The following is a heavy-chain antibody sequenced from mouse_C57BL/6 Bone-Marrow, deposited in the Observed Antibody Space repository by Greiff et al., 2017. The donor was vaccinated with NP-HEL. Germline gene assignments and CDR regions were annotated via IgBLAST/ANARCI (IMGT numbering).Heavy chain of an antibody. CDR3: ARGDGYFYYAMDY. CDR1: GYTFTDYN. J-gene: IGHJ4*01. CDR2: INPNNGGT. V-gene: IGHV1-22*01. Sequence: EVQLQQSGPELVKPGASVKLSCKASGYTFTDYNMHWVKQSTGQSLEWIGYINPNNGGTSYNQKFKGKATLTVNKSSSTAYMELRSLTSDDSAVYYCARGDGYFYYAMDYWGQGTSVTVSS. D-gene: IGHD2-3*01.